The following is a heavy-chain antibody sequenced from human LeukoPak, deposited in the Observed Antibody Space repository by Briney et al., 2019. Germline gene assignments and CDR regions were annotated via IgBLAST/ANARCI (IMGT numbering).Heavy chain of an antibody. CDR1: GYSFIDSY. CDR3: ASSEIGDNGYSYGPFDY. D-gene: IGHD5-18*01. V-gene: IGHV1-69*05. J-gene: IGHJ4*02. CDR2: IIPIFGTA. Sequence: ASVKVSCKASGYSFIDSYLYWVRQAPGQGLEWMGGIIPIFGTANYAQKFQGRVTITTDESTSTAYMELSSLRSEDTAVYYCASSEIGDNGYSYGPFDYWGQGTLVTVSS.